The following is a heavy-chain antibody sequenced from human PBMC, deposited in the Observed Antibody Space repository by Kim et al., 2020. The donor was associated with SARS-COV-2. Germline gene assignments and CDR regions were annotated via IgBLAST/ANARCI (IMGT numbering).Heavy chain of an antibody. CDR2: ISFSGTYI. V-gene: IGHV3-21*01. J-gene: IGHJ6*02. CDR1: RFTIPTYH. CDR3: ARFDGNGLDV. D-gene: IGHD3-9*01. Sequence: GGSLRLSCAASRFTIPTYHMNWVRQAPGKGLEWVSSISFSGTYIYYADSVRGRFTISRDNAKDSLSLQMNSLRAEDTGVYYCARFDGNGLDVWGQGTTVIVSS.